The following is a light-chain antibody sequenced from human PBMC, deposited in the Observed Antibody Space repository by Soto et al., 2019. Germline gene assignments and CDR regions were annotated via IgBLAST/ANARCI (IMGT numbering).Light chain of an antibody. CDR2: AAS. J-gene: IGKJ4*01. V-gene: IGKV1-9*01. CDR3: QQVKTYPLT. Sequence: IQLTQSPSFLSASVGDRVTITCRASQDISSPLAWYQQKPGKAPKLLIYAASTLQSGVPSGFGGSGSGTEFTLTITSLQPEEFATYYCQQVKTYPLTFGGGTKVEIK. CDR1: QDISSP.